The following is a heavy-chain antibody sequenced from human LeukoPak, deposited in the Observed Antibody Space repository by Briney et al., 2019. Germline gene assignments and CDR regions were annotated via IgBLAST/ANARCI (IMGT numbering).Heavy chain of an antibody. V-gene: IGHV3-33*06. CDR1: GFTFSSYG. CDR2: IWYDGSNK. CDR3: AKSRRNIVMVVAATPSLPDY. D-gene: IGHD2-15*01. J-gene: IGHJ4*02. Sequence: PGGSLRLSCAASGFTFSSYGMHWVRQAPGKGLEWVAVIWYDGSNKYYADSVKGRFTISRDNSKNTLYLQMNSLRAEDTAVYYCAKSRRNIVMVVAATPSLPDYWGQGTLVTVSS.